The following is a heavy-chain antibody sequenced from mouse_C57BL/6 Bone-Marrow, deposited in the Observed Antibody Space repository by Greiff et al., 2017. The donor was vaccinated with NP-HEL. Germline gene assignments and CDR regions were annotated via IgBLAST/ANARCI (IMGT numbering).Heavy chain of an antibody. D-gene: IGHD2-3*01. J-gene: IGHJ3*01. Sequence: VQLQQSGAELVRPGASVKLSCTASGFNIKDDYMHWVKQRPEQGLEWIGWIDPANGDTEYASKFPGKATITADTSSNTAYLQLSSLTAEDTVVYYCTTSFWGLLPWFAYWGQGTLVTLSA. CDR3: TTSFWGLLPWFAY. CDR1: GFNIKDDY. CDR2: IDPANGDT. V-gene: IGHV14-4*01.